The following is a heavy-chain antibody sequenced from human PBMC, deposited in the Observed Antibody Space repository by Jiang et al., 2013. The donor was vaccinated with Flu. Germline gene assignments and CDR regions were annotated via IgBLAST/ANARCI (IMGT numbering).Heavy chain of an antibody. D-gene: IGHD1-14*01. CDR1: GGSISSGSYY. V-gene: IGHV4-61*02. CDR2: IYTSGST. CDR3: ARVDNGKMDV. Sequence: GSGLVKPSQTLSLTCTVSGGSISSGSYYWSWIRQPAGKGLEWIGRIYTSGSTNYNPSLKSRVTISVDTSKNQFSLKLSSVTAADTAVYYCARVDNGKMDVWGQGTTVTVSS. J-gene: IGHJ6*02.